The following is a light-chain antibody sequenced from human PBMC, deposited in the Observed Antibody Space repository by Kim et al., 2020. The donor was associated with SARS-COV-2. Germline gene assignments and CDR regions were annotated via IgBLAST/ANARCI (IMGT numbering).Light chain of an antibody. J-gene: IGLJ1*01. CDR3: QSYDSSLTGLHV. CDR1: YSNIGAGYD. Sequence: QSVLTQPPSVSGAPGQRVTISCTGSYSNIGAGYDVQWYQQLPGTAPKLLIYGNSNRPSGIPDRFSGSESGASASLTITGLQAEDEADYYCQSYDSSLTGLHVFGTGTKVTVL. V-gene: IGLV1-40*01. CDR2: GNS.